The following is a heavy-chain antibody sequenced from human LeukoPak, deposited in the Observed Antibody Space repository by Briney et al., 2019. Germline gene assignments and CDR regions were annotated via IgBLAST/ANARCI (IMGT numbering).Heavy chain of an antibody. D-gene: IGHD6-19*01. Sequence: ASVKVSCKASGYIFRNFGIAWVRQAPGQGPEWMGWINPSNGDSNYVEKFQGRLNMTTTTSTSTAYMELRSLRSDDTAVYFCARDRLSAPDAFDIWGQGTMVTVSS. CDR2: INPSNGDS. CDR3: ARDRLSAPDAFDI. CDR1: GYIFRNFG. V-gene: IGHV1-18*01. J-gene: IGHJ3*02.